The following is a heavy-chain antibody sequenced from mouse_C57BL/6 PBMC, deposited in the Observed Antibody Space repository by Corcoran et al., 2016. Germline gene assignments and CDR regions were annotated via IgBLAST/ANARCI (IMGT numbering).Heavy chain of an antibody. V-gene: IGHV3-6*01. J-gene: IGHJ1*03. Sequence: DVQLQESGPGLVKPSQSLSLTCSVTGYSITSGYYWNWIRQFPGNKLEWMGYISYDGSNNYNPSLKNRISITRDTSKNQFFLKLNSVTTEVTATYYCARDGSSYDWYFDVWGTGTTVTVSS. D-gene: IGHD1-1*01. CDR2: ISYDGSN. CDR1: GYSITSGYY. CDR3: ARDGSSYDWYFDV.